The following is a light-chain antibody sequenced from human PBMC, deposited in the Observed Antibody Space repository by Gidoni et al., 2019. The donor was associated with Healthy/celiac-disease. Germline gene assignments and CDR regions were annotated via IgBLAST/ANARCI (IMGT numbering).Light chain of an antibody. V-gene: IGKV4-1*01. CDR3: GQYYSTALT. J-gene: IGKJ4*01. CDR1: QSVLYSSHNKNY. Sequence: VMRPSPDSLAVALGERATIKCKSSQSVLYSSHNKNYLAWYQQKPGQPTKLLIYWAFTREPGAPDGFNGSGSWRGFTLSISSVAAEHRAVDYCGQYYSTALTFGGGTKVEIK. CDR2: WAF.